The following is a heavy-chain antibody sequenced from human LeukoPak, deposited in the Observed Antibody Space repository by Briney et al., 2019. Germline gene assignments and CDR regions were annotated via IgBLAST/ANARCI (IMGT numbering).Heavy chain of an antibody. J-gene: IGHJ4*02. CDR3: TRDGGSFCDFDY. D-gene: IGHD1-26*01. CDR1: GFSFRNYA. CDR2: INTDGRIT. Sequence: GGSLGLSCVASGFSFRNYAIHWVRQAPGKGLEYVSVINTDGRITYYADSVKGRFTISRDNSKNTVYLQMGSLRGEGMAVYYCTRDGGSFCDFDYWGQGALVTVSS. V-gene: IGHV3-64*02.